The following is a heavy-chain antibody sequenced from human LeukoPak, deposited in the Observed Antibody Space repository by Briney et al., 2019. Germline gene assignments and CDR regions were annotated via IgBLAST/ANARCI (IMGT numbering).Heavy chain of an antibody. J-gene: IGHJ6*02. CDR3: ARDGSGSYYEARWDYYYGMDV. V-gene: IGHV3-69-1*01. CDR1: GFTVSNNY. D-gene: IGHD1-26*01. Sequence: PGGSLRLSCAASGFTVSNNYMNWVRQAPGKGLEWVSSISSISYIYYADSVKGRFTISRDTAKNSLYLQMNSLRAEDTAVYYCARDGSGSYYEARWDYYYGMDVWGQGTTATVSS. CDR2: ISSISYI.